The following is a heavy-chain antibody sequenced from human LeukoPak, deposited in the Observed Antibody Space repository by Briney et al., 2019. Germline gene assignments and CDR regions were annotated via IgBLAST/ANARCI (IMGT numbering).Heavy chain of an antibody. J-gene: IGHJ5*02. D-gene: IGHD4-11*01. V-gene: IGHV4-30-2*01. CDR3: ARCGYSNYEGNWFDP. CDR1: GGSISSGGYS. Sequence: SETLSLTCAVSGGSISSGGYSWSWIRQPPGKGLEWIGYIYHSGNTYYNPSLKSRVTISVDRSKNQFSLKLSSVTAADTAVYYCARCGYSNYEGNWFDPWGQGTLVTVSS. CDR2: IYHSGNT.